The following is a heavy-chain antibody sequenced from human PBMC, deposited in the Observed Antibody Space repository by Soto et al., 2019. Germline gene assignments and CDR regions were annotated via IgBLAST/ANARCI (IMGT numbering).Heavy chain of an antibody. CDR2: IIPIFGTA. CDR3: ATKGYTIFGTRHWFDP. CDR1: GGTFSSYA. Sequence: SVKVSCKASGGTFSSYAISWVRQAPGQGLEWMGGIIPIFGTANYAQKFQGRVTITADKSTSTAYMELSSLRSEDTAVYYCATKGYTIFGTRHWFDPWGQGTLVTVSS. D-gene: IGHD3-3*01. V-gene: IGHV1-69*06. J-gene: IGHJ5*02.